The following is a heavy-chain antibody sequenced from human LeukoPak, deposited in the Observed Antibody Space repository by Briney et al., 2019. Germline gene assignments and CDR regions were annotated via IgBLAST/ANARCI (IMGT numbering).Heavy chain of an antibody. J-gene: IGHJ4*02. D-gene: IGHD3-22*01. CDR3: ARGPSFYDSSAYIY. Sequence: GGSLRLSCAVSGFTFSSYWMHWVRQAPGKGLVWVSRINSDGSTTSYADSVKGRFTISRDNVKNTLYLQVNSLRAEDTAVYYCARGPSFYDSSAYIYWGQGTLVTVSS. V-gene: IGHV3-74*01. CDR1: GFTFSSYW. CDR2: INSDGSTT.